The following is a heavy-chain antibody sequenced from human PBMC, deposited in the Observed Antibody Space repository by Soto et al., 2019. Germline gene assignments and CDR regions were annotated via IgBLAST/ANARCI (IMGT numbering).Heavy chain of an antibody. J-gene: IGHJ4*02. V-gene: IGHV1-18*01. CDR3: ARDLRDYYDSSGYYHGYYFDY. CDR1: GYTFTSYG. D-gene: IGHD3-22*01. Sequence: ASVKVSCKASGYTFTSYGISWVRRAPGQGLEWMGWISAYNGNTNYAQKLQGRVTMTTDTSTSTAYMELRSLRSDDTAVYYCARDLRDYYDSSGYYHGYYFDYWGQGTLVTVSS. CDR2: ISAYNGNT.